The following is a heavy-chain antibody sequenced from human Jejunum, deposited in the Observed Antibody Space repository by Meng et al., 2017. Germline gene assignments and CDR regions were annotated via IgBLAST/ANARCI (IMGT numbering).Heavy chain of an antibody. J-gene: IGHJ4*02. Sequence: VQLVQCGGEVKSHGASVKVSCKSSGYTLTGHFMHWVRQATGQGLEWMGRINPVSGATDYAQKFQGRATMTVDTSITIAFMELSSLTSDDTAVYYCTRDKDGANFDYWGQGSLVTVSS. CDR2: INPVSGAT. CDR3: TRDKDGANFDY. D-gene: IGHD3-10*01. CDR1: GYTLTGHF. V-gene: IGHV1-2*06.